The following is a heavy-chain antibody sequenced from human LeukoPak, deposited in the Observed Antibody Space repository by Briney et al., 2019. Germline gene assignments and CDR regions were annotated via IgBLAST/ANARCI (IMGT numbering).Heavy chain of an antibody. CDR2: INPNSGGT. Sequence: ASVKVSCKASGYTFTGYYMHWVRQAPGQGLEWMGWINPNSGGTNYAQKFQGRVTMTRDTSISTAYMELSRLRSDDTAVYYCARDQYYDSKGWFDPWGQGTLVTVSS. CDR1: GYTFTGYY. J-gene: IGHJ5*02. V-gene: IGHV1-2*02. CDR3: ARDQYYDSKGWFDP. D-gene: IGHD3-22*01.